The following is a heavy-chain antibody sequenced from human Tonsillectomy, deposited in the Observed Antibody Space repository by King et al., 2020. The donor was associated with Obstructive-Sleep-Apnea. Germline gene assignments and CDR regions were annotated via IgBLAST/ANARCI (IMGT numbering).Heavy chain of an antibody. CDR2: FYYSGST. D-gene: IGHD1-26*01. V-gene: IGHV4-59*08. CDR1: GGSISNYY. J-gene: IGHJ4*02. CDR3: ARHRSGSYYIFDY. Sequence: QLQESGPGLVKPSETLSLTCTVSGGSISNYYWSWIRQPPGKGLEWIGDFYYSGSTPSNPSLKSRVTISVDTSKNQFSLKLSSVTAADTAVFYCARHRSGSYYIFDYWGQGTLVTVSS.